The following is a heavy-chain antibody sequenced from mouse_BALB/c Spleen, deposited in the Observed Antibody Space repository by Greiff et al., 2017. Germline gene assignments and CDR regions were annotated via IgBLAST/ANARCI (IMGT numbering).Heavy chain of an antibody. V-gene: IGHV5-9-4*01. CDR2: ISSGGSYT. D-gene: IGHD2-12*01. CDR1: GFTFSSYA. J-gene: IGHJ3*01. Sequence: EVLLVESGGGLVKPGGSLKLSCAASGFTFSSYAMSWVRQSPEKRLEWVAEISSGGSYTYYPDTVTGRFTISRDNAKNTLYLEMSSLKSEDTAMYYCARRRQYEAFAYWGQGTLVTVSA. CDR3: ARRRQYEAFAY.